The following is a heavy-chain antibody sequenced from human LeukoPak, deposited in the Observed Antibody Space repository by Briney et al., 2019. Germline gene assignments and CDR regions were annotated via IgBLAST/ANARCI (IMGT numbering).Heavy chain of an antibody. J-gene: IGHJ4*02. CDR2: ISDSGGVT. CDR3: AKEMLGTRWITYDS. D-gene: IGHD5-12*01. Sequence: SGGSLRLSCAASGFTFSSYAMSWVRQAPGKGLEWVSAISDSGGVTYYAGSVKGRFTISRDNNKNSLYLQMNSLRTDDTALYYCAKEMLGTRWITYDSRGQGTLVTVSS. CDR1: GFTFSSYA. V-gene: IGHV3-23*01.